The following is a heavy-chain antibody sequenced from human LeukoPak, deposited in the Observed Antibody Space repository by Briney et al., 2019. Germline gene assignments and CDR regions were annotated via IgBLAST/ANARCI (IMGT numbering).Heavy chain of an antibody. CDR1: GFTVSSNY. CDR3: ARAGRRGYSGYVLVWDY. J-gene: IGHJ4*02. V-gene: IGHV3-53*04. D-gene: IGHD5-12*01. Sequence: GGSLRLSCAASGFTVSSNYMSWVRQAPGKGLEWVSVIYSGGSTYYADSVKGRFTISRHNYKNTLYLQMNSLRAEDTAVYYCARAGRRGYSGYVLVWDYWGQGTLVTVSS. CDR2: IYSGGST.